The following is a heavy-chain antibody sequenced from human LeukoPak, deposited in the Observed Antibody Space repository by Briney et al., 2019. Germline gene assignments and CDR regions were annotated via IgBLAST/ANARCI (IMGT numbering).Heavy chain of an antibody. CDR2: IYHSGST. CDR3: ARDPLTGASPDAFDI. V-gene: IGHV4-4*02. Sequence: TSETLSLTCAVSGGSISSSNWWSWVRQPPGKGLEWIGEIYHSGSTNYNPSLKSRVTISVDKSKNQFSLKLTSVTAADTAVYYCARDPLTGASPDAFDIWGQGTMVSVSS. J-gene: IGHJ3*02. CDR1: GGSISSSNW. D-gene: IGHD7-27*01.